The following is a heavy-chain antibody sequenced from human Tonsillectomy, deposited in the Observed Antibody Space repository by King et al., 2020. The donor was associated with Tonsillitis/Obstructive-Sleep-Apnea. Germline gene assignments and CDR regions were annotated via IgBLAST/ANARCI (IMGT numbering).Heavy chain of an antibody. CDR3: ARGTKAFGY. D-gene: IGHD3-3*02. J-gene: IGHJ4*02. V-gene: IGHV4-59*01. Sequence: VQLQESGPGLVKPSETLSLTCTVSGGSISSYYWSWIRQPPGKGLEWIVYIYYSGSSNYNPSLKSRFTISVDTSKNQFSLKLSSVTAAETAVYYCARGTKAFGYWGQGTLVTVSS. CDR1: GGSISSYY. CDR2: IYYSGSS.